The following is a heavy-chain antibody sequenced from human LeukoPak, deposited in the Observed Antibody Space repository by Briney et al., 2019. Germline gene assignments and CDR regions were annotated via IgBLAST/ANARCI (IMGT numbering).Heavy chain of an antibody. J-gene: IGHJ4*02. CDR2: FDPEDGET. CDR3: ARGRNQLTHSDYSSGAQRIFDY. D-gene: IGHD3-22*01. Sequence: ASVKVSCKVSGYTLTELSMHWVRQAPGKGLEWMGGFDPEDGETIYAQKFQGRVTMTEDTSTDTAYMELSSLRSEDTAVYYCARGRNQLTHSDYSSGAQRIFDYWGQGTLVTVSS. CDR1: GYTLTELS. V-gene: IGHV1-24*01.